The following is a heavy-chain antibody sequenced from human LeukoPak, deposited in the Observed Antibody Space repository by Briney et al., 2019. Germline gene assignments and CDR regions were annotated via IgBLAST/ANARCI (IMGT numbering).Heavy chain of an antibody. CDR2: IIPIFGTA. V-gene: IGHV1-69*13. CDR1: GGTFSSYA. D-gene: IGHD2-2*02. J-gene: IGHJ6*03. Sequence: ASVKVSCKASGGTFSSYAISWVRQAPGQGLEWMGRIIPIFGTANYAQKFQGRVTITADESTSTAYMELSSLRSEDTAVYYCARDRWVIVPAAIGDYYYYYYMDVWGKGTTVTVSS. CDR3: ARDRWVIVPAAIGDYYYYYYMDV.